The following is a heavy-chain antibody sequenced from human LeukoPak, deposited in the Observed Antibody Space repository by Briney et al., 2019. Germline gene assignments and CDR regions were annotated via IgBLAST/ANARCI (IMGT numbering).Heavy chain of an antibody. Sequence: PGGSLRLSCAASGFTFSSYGMHWVRQAPGKGLEWVAFIRYDGSNKYYADSVKGRFTISRDNSKNTLYLQMNSLRAEDTAVYYCAKRRSYYYDSSGLDYWGQGTLVTVSS. D-gene: IGHD3-22*01. J-gene: IGHJ4*02. CDR3: AKRRSYYYDSSGLDY. CDR2: IRYDGSNK. CDR1: GFTFSSYG. V-gene: IGHV3-30*02.